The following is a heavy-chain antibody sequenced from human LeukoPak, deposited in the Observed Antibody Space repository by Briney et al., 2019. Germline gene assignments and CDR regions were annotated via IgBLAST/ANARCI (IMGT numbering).Heavy chain of an antibody. D-gene: IGHD6-19*01. J-gene: IGHJ4*02. V-gene: IGHV4-34*01. CDR3: ARNIAVAGTGPPAFDY. Sequence: SETLSLTCAVYGGSFSGYYWSWIRQPPGKGLEWIGEINHSGSTNYNPSLKSRVTISVDTSKKQFSLKLSSVTAADTAVYYCARNIAVAGTGPPAFDYWGQGTLVTVSS. CDR2: INHSGST. CDR1: GGSFSGYY.